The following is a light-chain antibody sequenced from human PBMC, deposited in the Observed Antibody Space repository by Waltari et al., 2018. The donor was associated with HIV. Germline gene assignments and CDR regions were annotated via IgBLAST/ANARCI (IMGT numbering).Light chain of an antibody. V-gene: IGLV2-23*02. CDR3: CSYAIGGTFV. CDR2: EVN. Sequence: QSALPQPASVSGSPGQSFTMSCTGTSRYVGRDNLVSCYQQHPRKAPKLIIYEVNKRPPGITNRFSGFKSGNTASLTITGLQAEDEADYHCCSYAIGGTFVFGGGTKVTVL. J-gene: IGLJ2*01. CDR1: SRYVGRDNL.